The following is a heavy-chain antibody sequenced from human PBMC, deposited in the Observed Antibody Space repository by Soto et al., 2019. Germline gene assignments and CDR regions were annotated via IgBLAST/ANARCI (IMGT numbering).Heavy chain of an antibody. CDR2: INPNSGGT. J-gene: IGHJ4*02. D-gene: IGHD5-12*01. CDR1: GYTFTGYY. CDR3: ARHSGYDYVFAY. V-gene: IGHV1-2*02. Sequence: QVQLVQSGAEVKKPGASVKVSCRASGYTFTGYYIHWVRQAPGQGLEWMGWINPNSGGTTYAQKLQGRVTMTRDTSTSTAYMELSSLTSDDTAVYYCARHSGYDYVFAYWGQGTLVTVSS.